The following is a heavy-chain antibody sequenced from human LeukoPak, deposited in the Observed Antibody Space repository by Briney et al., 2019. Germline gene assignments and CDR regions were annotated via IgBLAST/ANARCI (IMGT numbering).Heavy chain of an antibody. CDR1: GYAFTSCG. CDR3: AREEELIPADY. J-gene: IGHJ4*02. Sequence: ASVKVSCKASGYAFTSCGISWVRQAPGQGLEWMGWISAYNGNTNYAQKLQGRVTMTTDTSTSTAYMELRSLRSDDTAVYYCAREEELIPADYWGQGTLVTVSS. D-gene: IGHD1-26*01. CDR2: ISAYNGNT. V-gene: IGHV1-18*01.